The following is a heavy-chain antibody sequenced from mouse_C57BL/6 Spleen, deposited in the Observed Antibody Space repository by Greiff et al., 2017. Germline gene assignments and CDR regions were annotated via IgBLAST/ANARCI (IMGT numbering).Heavy chain of an antibody. J-gene: IGHJ2*01. CDR1: GYTFTSYW. CDR3: AEGYDYAYFDY. D-gene: IGHD2-4*01. V-gene: IGHV1-64*01. Sequence: VQLQQSGAELVKPGASVKLSCKASGYTFTSYWMHWVKQRPGQGLEWIGMIHPNSGSTNYNEKFKSKATLTVDKSSSTAYMQLSSLTSEDSAVYYCAEGYDYAYFDYWGQGTTLTVSS. CDR2: IHPNSGST.